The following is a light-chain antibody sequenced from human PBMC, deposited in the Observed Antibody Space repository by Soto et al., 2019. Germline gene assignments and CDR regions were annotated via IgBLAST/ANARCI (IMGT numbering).Light chain of an antibody. J-gene: IGKJ5*01. V-gene: IGKV3-11*01. CDR2: GAS. CDR1: QSVSSD. CDR3: QQRNVWPPIT. Sequence: EIVLTQSPGTLSLSPGERATLSCRATQSVSSDLAWYHQKPGQAPRLLIYGASTRATGIPARFRGSGSGTEFTLTINSLEPEDFAVYYCQQRNVWPPITFGQGTRLEIK.